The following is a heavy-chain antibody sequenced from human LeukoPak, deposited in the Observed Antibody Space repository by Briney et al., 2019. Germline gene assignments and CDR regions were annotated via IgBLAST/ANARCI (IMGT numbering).Heavy chain of an antibody. J-gene: IGHJ6*02. CDR2: IYSGGST. V-gene: IGHV3-53*01. CDR3: ASTAKGTTGNYYYYYGMDV. Sequence: GGSLRLSCAASGFTFSSYAMSWVRQAPGKGLEWVSVIYSGGSTYYADSVKGRFTISRDNSKNTLYLQMNSLRAEDTAVYYCASTAKGTTGNYYYYYGMDVWGQGTTVTVSS. D-gene: IGHD1-1*01. CDR1: GFTFSSYA.